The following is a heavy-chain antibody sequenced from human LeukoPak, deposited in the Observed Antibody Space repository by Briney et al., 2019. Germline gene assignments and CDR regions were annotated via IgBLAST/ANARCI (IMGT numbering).Heavy chain of an antibody. D-gene: IGHD6-13*01. CDR3: ASGTAEDYYMDV. CDR2: ISSSSSTI. Sequence: GGSLRLSCAASGFTFSSYSMNWVRQAPGKGLEWVSYISSSSSTIYYADSVKGRFTIPRDNAKNSLYLQMNSLRAEDTAVYYCASGTAEDYYMDVWGKGTTVTVSS. J-gene: IGHJ6*03. V-gene: IGHV3-48*01. CDR1: GFTFSSYS.